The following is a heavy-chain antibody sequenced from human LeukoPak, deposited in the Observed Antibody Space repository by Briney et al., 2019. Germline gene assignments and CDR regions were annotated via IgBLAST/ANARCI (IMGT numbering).Heavy chain of an antibody. CDR2: ISGDSRYI. CDR3: ARMRSSSVFPYFYFFDN. V-gene: IGHV3-21*06. D-gene: IGHD3-10*01. Sequence: PGGSLRLSCAASGFTFFTYSMNWVRQAPGKGLEWVSSISGDSRYIYYADSMKGRFTISRDNAKNSVFLQMNSLRVEDTAIYYCARMRSSSVFPYFYFFDNWGQGTLVSVSA. J-gene: IGHJ4*02. CDR1: GFTFFTYS.